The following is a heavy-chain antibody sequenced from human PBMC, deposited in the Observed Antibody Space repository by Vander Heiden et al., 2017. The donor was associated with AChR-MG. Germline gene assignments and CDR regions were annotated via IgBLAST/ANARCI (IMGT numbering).Heavy chain of an antibody. CDR1: GYTFTDFG. D-gene: IGHD3-16*01. V-gene: IGHV5-51*01. J-gene: IGHJ3*01. CDR2: LYPGDSDT. CDR3: AAARDYGEGYFDV. Sequence: EVRLVQSGAEDKKPGESLKIACKASGYTFTDFGIGEVRRSPGEGLEWMGVLYPGDSDTRSSPSWQGQVIISSDKSVSTAYLQWSSLKASDTAIYYCAAARDYGEGYFDVWGQGTMVTVSS.